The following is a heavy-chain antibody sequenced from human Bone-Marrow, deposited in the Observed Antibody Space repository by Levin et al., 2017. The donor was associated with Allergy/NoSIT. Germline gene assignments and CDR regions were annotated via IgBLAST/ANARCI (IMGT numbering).Heavy chain of an antibody. J-gene: IGHJ4*02. CDR3: ARAPVVRGARIDY. D-gene: IGHD3-10*01. CDR1: GFTFSSYA. Sequence: PGGSLRLSCAASGFTFSSYAMHWVRQAPGKGLEWVAVISYDGSNKYHADSVKGRFTISRDNSKNTLYLQMNSLRAEDTAVYYCARAPVVRGARIDYWGQGTLVTVSS. V-gene: IGHV3-30*04. CDR2: ISYDGSNK.